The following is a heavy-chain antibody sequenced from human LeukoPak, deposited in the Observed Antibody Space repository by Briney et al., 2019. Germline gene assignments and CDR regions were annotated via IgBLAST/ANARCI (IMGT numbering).Heavy chain of an antibody. CDR3: ARGGGTRLYYDISGYSH. CDR2: IIPIFGTA. D-gene: IGHD3-22*01. Sequence: ASVKVSCKASGGTFSSYAISWVRQAPGQGLEWMGGIIPIFGTANYAQKFQGRVTITADETTSTAYMELSSLRPEDTAVHYCARGGGTRLYYDISGYSHWGQGTLVTVSS. CDR1: GGTFSSYA. V-gene: IGHV1-69*13. J-gene: IGHJ4*02.